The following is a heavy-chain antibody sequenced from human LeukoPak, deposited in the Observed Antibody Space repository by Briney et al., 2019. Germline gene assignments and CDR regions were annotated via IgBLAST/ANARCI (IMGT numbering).Heavy chain of an antibody. V-gene: IGHV3-66*01. CDR3: ARAPWDSSGYYYRERYFDL. Sequence: GGSLRLSCAASGFTVSSNYMSWVRQAPGKGLEWVSVIYSGGSTYYADSVKGRFTISRDNSKNTLYLQMNSLRAEDTAVYYCARAPWDSSGYYYRERYFDLWGRGTLVTVSS. CDR2: IYSGGST. J-gene: IGHJ2*01. CDR1: GFTVSSNY. D-gene: IGHD3-22*01.